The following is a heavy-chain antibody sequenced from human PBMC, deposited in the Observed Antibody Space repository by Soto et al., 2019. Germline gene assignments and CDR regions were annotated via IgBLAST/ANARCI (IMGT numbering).Heavy chain of an antibody. Sequence: QVQLVQSGAEVKKPGASVKVSCKASGYTFTGYYMHWVRQAPGQGLEWMGWINPNSGGTNYAQKFTGWVTMTRDTSISTSYMELSRLRSDDTAVYYCARGNGSGSYYYFDYWGQGTLVTVSS. CDR2: INPNSGGT. J-gene: IGHJ4*02. CDR1: GYTFTGYY. D-gene: IGHD3-10*01. CDR3: ARGNGSGSYYYFDY. V-gene: IGHV1-2*04.